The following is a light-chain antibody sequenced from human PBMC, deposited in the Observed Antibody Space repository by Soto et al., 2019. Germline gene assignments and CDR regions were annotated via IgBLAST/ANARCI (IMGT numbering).Light chain of an antibody. CDR3: VSFTARKSYV. Sequence: QSALTQPASVSGSPGQSITISCTGTSSDVGAYIFVSWYQQYPGKAPKLMIYDITNRPSGVSNRFSGSKAGNTASLTISGLQAEDEADYYCVSFTARKSYVFGTGTKVTVL. V-gene: IGLV2-14*01. J-gene: IGLJ1*01. CDR1: SSDVGAYIF. CDR2: DIT.